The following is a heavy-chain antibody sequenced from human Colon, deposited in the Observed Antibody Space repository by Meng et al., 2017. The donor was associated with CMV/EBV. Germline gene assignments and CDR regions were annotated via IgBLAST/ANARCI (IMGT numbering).Heavy chain of an antibody. V-gene: IGHV3-21*01. D-gene: IGHD5-18*01. Sequence: SGCTFSDYSLNWVRQAPGKGLEWVSSISSSSSYIYYADSVKGRFTISRDNAKNSLYLQMNSLRAEDTAVYYCAREGTEERGYSYGDYWGQGTLVTVSS. J-gene: IGHJ4*02. CDR3: AREGTEERGYSYGDY. CDR2: ISSSSSYI. CDR1: GCTFSDYS.